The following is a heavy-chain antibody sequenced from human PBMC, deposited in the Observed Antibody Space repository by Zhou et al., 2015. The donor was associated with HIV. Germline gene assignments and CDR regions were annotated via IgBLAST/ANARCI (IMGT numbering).Heavy chain of an antibody. J-gene: IGHJ4*02. V-gene: IGHV1-69*01. CDR3: ARGYYDSSGYYFHY. Sequence: QVQLVQSGAEVKKPGSSVKVSCKASGGTFSSYAISWVRQAPGQGLEWMGGIIPIFGTANYAQKFQGRVTITADESTSTAYMELSSLRSEDTAVYYCARGYYDSSGYYFHYWGQGTLVTVSS. CDR1: GGTFSSYA. CDR2: IIPIFGTA. D-gene: IGHD3-22*01.